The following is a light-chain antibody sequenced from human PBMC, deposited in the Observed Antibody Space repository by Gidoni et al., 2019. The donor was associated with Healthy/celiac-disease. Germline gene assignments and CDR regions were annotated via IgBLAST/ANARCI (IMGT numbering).Light chain of an antibody. CDR3: QQYNSYSRT. Sequence: IQMTQSPSTLSASVGDRVTITCRASQSISSWLAWYQQKPGKAPKLLIYKASSLESGVPSRFSGSGSGTEFTLNISSLQPDDFATYYCQQYNSYSRTFGQGTKVEIK. J-gene: IGKJ1*01. CDR2: KAS. CDR1: QSISSW. V-gene: IGKV1-5*03.